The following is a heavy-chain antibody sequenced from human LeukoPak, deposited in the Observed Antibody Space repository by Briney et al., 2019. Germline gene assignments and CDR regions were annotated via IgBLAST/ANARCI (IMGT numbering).Heavy chain of an antibody. J-gene: IGHJ6*02. CDR3: ATETMVRGVKDGLYYYGMDV. V-gene: IGHV1-24*01. D-gene: IGHD3-10*01. Sequence: ASVKVSCKVSGYTLTELSMHWVRQAPGKGLEWMGGFDPEDGETIYAQKFQGRVTMTEDTSTDTAYMELTSLRSEETAAYYCATETMVRGVKDGLYYYGMDVWGQGTTVTVSS. CDR2: FDPEDGET. CDR1: GYTLTELS.